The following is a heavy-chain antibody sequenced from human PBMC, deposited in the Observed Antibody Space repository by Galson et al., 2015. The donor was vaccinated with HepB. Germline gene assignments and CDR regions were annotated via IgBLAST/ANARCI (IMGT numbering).Heavy chain of an antibody. CDR3: ARGHNWEYYDYIWGSYRWGAFDI. CDR2: ISSSGSTI. D-gene: IGHD3-16*02. CDR1: GFTFSDYY. Sequence: LRLSCAASGFTFSDYYMSWIRQAPGKGLEWVSYISSSGSTIYYADSVKGRFTISRDNAKNSLYLQMNSLRAEDTAVYYCARGHNWEYYDYIWGSYRWGAFDIWGQGTMVTISS. V-gene: IGHV3-11*01. J-gene: IGHJ3*02.